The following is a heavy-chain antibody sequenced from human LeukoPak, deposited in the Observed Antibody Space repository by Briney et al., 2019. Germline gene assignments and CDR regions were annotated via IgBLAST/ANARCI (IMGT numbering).Heavy chain of an antibody. CDR2: IIPIFGIA. J-gene: IGHJ4*02. CDR3: ARELRVRWFGESLDY. V-gene: IGHV1-69*04. Sequence: GSSVKVSCKASGGTFSSYAISWVRRAPGQGLEWMGRIIPIFGIANYAQKFQGRVTITADKSTSTAYMELSSLRSEDTAVYYCARELRVRWFGESLDYWGQGTLVTVSS. CDR1: GGTFSSYA. D-gene: IGHD3-10*01.